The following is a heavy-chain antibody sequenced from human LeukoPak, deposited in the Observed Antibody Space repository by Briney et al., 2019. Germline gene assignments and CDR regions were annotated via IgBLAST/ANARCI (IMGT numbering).Heavy chain of an antibody. J-gene: IGHJ4*02. D-gene: IGHD2-15*01. V-gene: IGHV1-18*01. CDR3: ARDAYCSGGSCYHNFDY. CDR2: ISAYNGNT. Sequence: GASVKVSCKASGYTFTSYGISWVRQAPGQGLEWMGWISAYNGNTNYAQKLQGRVTMTTDTSTSTAYMELRSLRADDTAVYYCARDAYCSGGSCYHNFDYWVQGTLVTVSS. CDR1: GYTFTSYG.